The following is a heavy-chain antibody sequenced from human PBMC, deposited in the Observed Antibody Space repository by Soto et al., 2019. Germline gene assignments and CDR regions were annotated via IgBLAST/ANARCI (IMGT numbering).Heavy chain of an antibody. CDR2: INPNSGGT. V-gene: IGHV1-2*02. CDR1: GYTFTGYY. J-gene: IGHJ5*02. D-gene: IGHD3-10*01. Sequence: ASVKVSCKASGYTFTGYYMHWVRQAPGQGLEWMGWINPNSGGTNYAQKFQGRVTMTRDTSISTAYMELSRLRSDDTAVYYCASTNPPYSYYYGSGSYSLKFDPWGQGTLVTVSS. CDR3: ASTNPPYSYYYGSGSYSLKFDP.